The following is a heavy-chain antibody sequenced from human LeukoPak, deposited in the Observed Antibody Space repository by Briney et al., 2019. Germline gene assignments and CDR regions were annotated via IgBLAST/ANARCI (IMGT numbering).Heavy chain of an antibody. CDR3: AKSYGSGSQRPYYYYYYMDV. D-gene: IGHD3-10*01. J-gene: IGHJ6*03. Sequence: GGSLRLSCAASGFTFSSYAMSWVRQAPGKGLEWVSAISGSGGSTYYADSVKGRFTISRDNSKNTLYLQMNSLRAEDTAVYYCAKSYGSGSQRPYYYYYYMDVWGKGTTVTVSS. CDR2: ISGSGGST. V-gene: IGHV3-23*01. CDR1: GFTFSSYA.